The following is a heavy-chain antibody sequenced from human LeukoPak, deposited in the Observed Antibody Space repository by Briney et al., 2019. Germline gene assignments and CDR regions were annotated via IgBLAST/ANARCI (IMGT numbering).Heavy chain of an antibody. J-gene: IGHJ4*02. D-gene: IGHD3-10*01. CDR3: ARHLWFGSFFDY. Sequence: PSETLSLTCTVSGGSISSYYWSWIRQPPGKGLEWIGYIYYSGSTNYNPSLKSRVTISVDTSKNQFSLKLSSVTAADTAVYYCARHLWFGSFFDYWGQGTLVTVSS. CDR2: IYYSGST. V-gene: IGHV4-59*08. CDR1: GGSISSYY.